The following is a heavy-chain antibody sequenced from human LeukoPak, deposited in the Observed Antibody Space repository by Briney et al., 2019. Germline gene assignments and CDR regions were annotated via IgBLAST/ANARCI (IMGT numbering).Heavy chain of an antibody. D-gene: IGHD1-26*01. CDR2: ISSSSSTI. Sequence: PGGSLRLSCAASGFTFSSYSMNWVRQAPGKGLEWVSYISSSSSTIYYADSVKGRFTISRDNAKNSLYLQMNSLRAEDTAVYYCAREEVGAIDYWGQGTLVTVSS. CDR1: GFTFSSYS. J-gene: IGHJ4*02. CDR3: AREEVGAIDY. V-gene: IGHV3-48*01.